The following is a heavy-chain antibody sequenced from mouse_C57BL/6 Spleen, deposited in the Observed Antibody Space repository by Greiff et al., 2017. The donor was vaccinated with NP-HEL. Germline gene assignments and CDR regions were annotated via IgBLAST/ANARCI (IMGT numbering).Heavy chain of an antibody. Sequence: QVQLQQPGAELVMPGASVKLSCKASGYTFTSYWMHWVKQRPGQGLEWIGEIDPSDSYTNYNQKFKGKSTLTVDKSSSTAYMQLSSLTSEDSAVYYCARGNDGSYYFDYWGQGTTLTVSS. D-gene: IGHD2-3*01. CDR3: ARGNDGSYYFDY. V-gene: IGHV1-69*01. CDR2: IDPSDSYT. CDR1: GYTFTSYW. J-gene: IGHJ2*01.